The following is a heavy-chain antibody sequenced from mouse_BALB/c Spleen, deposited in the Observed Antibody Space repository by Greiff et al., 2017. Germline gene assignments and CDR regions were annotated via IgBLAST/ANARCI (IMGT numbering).Heavy chain of an antibody. J-gene: IGHJ1*01. CDR3: ARRYYGWYFDV. Sequence: EVKVVESGGGLVQPGGSRKLSCAASGFTFSDYGMAWVRQAPGKGPEWVAFISNLAYSIYYADTVTGRFTISRENAKNTLYLEMSSLRSEDTAMYYCARRYYGWYFDVWGAGTTVTVSS. CDR1: GFTFSDYG. D-gene: IGHD1-1*01. V-gene: IGHV5-15*02. CDR2: ISNLAYSI.